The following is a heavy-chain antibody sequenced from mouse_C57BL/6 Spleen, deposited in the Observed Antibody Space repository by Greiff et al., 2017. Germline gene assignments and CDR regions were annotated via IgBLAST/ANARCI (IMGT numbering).Heavy chain of an antibody. CDR3: ARQRGYYYAMDY. CDR1: GFSLTSYG. D-gene: IGHD2-2*01. J-gene: IGHJ4*01. Sequence: VQRVESGPGLVAPSQSLSITCTVSGFSLTSYGVHWVRQPPGKGLEWLVVLWSDGSTTYNSALKSRLSISKDNSKSQVFIKMNSLQTDDTAMDYWARQRGYYYAMDYWGQGTSVTGSS. CDR2: LWSDGST. V-gene: IGHV2-6-1*01.